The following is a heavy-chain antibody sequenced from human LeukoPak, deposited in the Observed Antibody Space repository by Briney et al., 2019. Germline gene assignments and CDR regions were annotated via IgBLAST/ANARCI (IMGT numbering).Heavy chain of an antibody. CDR1: GFTVSAYA. D-gene: IGHD3-10*01. CDR2: IYDDNT. V-gene: IGHV3-23*01. CDR3: AARKVRGVWFYLDY. J-gene: IGHJ4*02. Sequence: GGSLRLSCAASGFTVSAYAMAWVRQAPGKGLEWVSTIYDDNTYYADSVKGRFAISTDNSKNTLYLRMNSLRVEDTAVYFCAARKVRGVWFYLDYWGQGTLVTVSS.